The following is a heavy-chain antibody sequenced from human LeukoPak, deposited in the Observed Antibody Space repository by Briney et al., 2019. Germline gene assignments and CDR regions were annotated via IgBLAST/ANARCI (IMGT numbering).Heavy chain of an antibody. Sequence: AGTLSLPCGVYGGSCRGYYWRWLRPPPGKGREWVGEINHSGSTNYNPPLKRGLTISVDTPKNQSSLKPSPVTAPDPAVLYFGGFGYYSSGWLGWYWGQGTLVTVSS. CDR3: GGFGYYSSGWLGWY. J-gene: IGHJ4*02. V-gene: IGHV4-34*01. CDR2: INHSGST. D-gene: IGHD6-19*01. CDR1: GGSCRGYY.